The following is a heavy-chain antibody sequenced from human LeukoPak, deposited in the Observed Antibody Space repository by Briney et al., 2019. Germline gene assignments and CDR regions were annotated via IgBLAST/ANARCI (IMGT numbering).Heavy chain of an antibody. CDR3: ARGPHLELYYFDY. V-gene: IGHV3-30*04. CDR2: ISYDGSNK. CDR1: GFTFSRYA. D-gene: IGHD1-7*01. J-gene: IGHJ4*02. Sequence: GGSLRLSCAASGFTFSRYAMHWVRQAPGKGLEWVAVISYDGSNKYYADSVKGRFTISRDNSKNTLYLQMNSLRAEDTAVYYCARGPHLELYYFDYWGQGTLVTVSS.